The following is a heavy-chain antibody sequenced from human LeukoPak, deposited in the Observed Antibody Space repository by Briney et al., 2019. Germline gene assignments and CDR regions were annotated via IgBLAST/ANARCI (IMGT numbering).Heavy chain of an antibody. Sequence: TSETLSLTCAVYGGSFSGYYWSWIRQPPGKGLEWIREINHSGSTNYNPSLKSRVTISVDTSKNQFSLKLSSVTAADTAVYYCAREPIVVVIRPDGFDIWGQGTMVTVSS. D-gene: IGHD2-21*01. CDR3: AREPIVVVIRPDGFDI. V-gene: IGHV4-34*01. CDR2: INHSGST. J-gene: IGHJ3*02. CDR1: GGSFSGYY.